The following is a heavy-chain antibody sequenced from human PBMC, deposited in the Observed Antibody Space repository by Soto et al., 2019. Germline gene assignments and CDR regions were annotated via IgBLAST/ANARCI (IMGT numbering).Heavy chain of an antibody. V-gene: IGHV1-69*01. D-gene: IGHD1-20*01. Sequence: QVQLVQSGAEVKKPGSSVRVSCKASGDTFNTFAISWVRQAPGQGLEWMGGIIPISGTPDYAQRFPGRVTISADESTNTAYLELSSLRSEDSAVYYCARSPGITGTRASQYAMDVWGQGTTVTVSS. J-gene: IGHJ6*02. CDR1: GDTFNTFA. CDR3: ARSPGITGTRASQYAMDV. CDR2: IIPISGTP.